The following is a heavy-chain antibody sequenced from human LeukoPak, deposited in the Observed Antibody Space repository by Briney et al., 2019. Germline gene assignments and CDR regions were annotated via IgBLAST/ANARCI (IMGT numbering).Heavy chain of an antibody. CDR2: ISYDGSNK. CDR1: GFTFSSYG. CDR3: AKGNSRSGSYFDY. Sequence: PGGSLRLSCAASGFTFSSYGMHWVRQAPGKGLEWEAVISYDGSNKYYADSVKGRVTISRDSSKKTVYLDMNSLRAEDTAVYYCAKGNSRSGSYFDYWGQGTLVTVSS. V-gene: IGHV3-30*18. D-gene: IGHD1-26*01. J-gene: IGHJ4*02.